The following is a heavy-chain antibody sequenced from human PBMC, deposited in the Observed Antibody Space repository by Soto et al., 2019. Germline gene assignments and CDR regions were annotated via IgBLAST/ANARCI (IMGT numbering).Heavy chain of an antibody. J-gene: IGHJ3*02. D-gene: IGHD3-16*01. V-gene: IGHV4-61*01. CDR1: GGSVSSGSYY. Sequence: QVQLQESGPGLVKPSETLSLACTVSGGSVSSGSYYWSWIRQPPGKGLEWIGYIYYSGSTNYNPCLMSRATISVDTSKNQFSLKLSSVTAADTAVYYCARMGEMAFDIWGQGTMVTVSS. CDR3: ARMGEMAFDI. CDR2: IYYSGST.